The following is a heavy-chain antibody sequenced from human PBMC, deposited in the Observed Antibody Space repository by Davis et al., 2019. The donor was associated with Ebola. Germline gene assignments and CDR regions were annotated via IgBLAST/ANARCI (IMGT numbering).Heavy chain of an antibody. CDR2: ISGHGGFT. CDR3: ARHSVYDVRWGD. CDR1: GFSFTDYY. D-gene: IGHD5/OR15-5a*01. Sequence: GESLKISCVASGFSFTDYYMSWIRQCACKALVLPAYISGHGGFTEYAGAVKGRFTISRDNARNSLFLQMDSLRVDDTAVYYCARHSVYDVRWGDWGQGNLVTVSP. V-gene: IGHV3-11*01. J-gene: IGHJ4*02.